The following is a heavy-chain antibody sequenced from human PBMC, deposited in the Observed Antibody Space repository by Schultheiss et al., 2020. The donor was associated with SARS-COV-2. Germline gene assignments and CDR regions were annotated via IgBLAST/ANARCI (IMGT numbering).Heavy chain of an antibody. CDR2: ISWNSGSI. V-gene: IGHV3-9*01. Sequence: GGSLRLSCAASGFTFDDYAMHWVRQAPGKGLEWVSGISWNSGSIGYADSVKGRFTISRDNAKNSLYLQMNSLRAEDTAVYYCARDRGVVVIAYDAFDIWGQGTMVTVSS. CDR3: ARDRGVVVIAYDAFDI. D-gene: IGHD2-21*01. CDR1: GFTFDDYA. J-gene: IGHJ3*02.